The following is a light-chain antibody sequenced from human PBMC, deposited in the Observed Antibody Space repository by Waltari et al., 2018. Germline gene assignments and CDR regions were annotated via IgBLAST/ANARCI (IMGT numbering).Light chain of an antibody. Sequence: EIVLPQSPGTLSLSPGESATLSCRASQTVRTTYLAWYQQKPGQAPTLLIYGASSRATGIPDRFSGSGSGTDFSLTISSLEPEDFAVYYCQQYDISPLTFGGGTKVEIK. CDR3: QQYDISPLT. V-gene: IGKV3-20*01. CDR1: QTVRTTY. J-gene: IGKJ4*01. CDR2: GAS.